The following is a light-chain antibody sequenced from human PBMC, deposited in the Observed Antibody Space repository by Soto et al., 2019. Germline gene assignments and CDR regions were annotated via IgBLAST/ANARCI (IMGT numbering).Light chain of an antibody. J-gene: IGKJ4*01. CDR2: DAS. CDR1: QSISSW. CDR3: QQYGSSPPT. V-gene: IGKV1-5*01. Sequence: DIQITQSPSSLSASVGDRVTITCRASQSISSWLAWYQQKPGKAPKLLIYDASSLESGVPSRFSGSGSGTDFTLTISRLEPGDFAVYYCQQYGSSPPTFGGGTKVDIK.